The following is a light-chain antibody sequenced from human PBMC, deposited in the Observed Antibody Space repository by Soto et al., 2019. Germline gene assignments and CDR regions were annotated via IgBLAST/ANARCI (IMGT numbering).Light chain of an antibody. V-gene: IGKV1-27*01. CDR2: AAS. CDR1: QGISNC. CDR3: QKYNSAPRT. J-gene: IGKJ4*01. Sequence: QLTQCRSSMSESVGARVTITCRASQGISNCLAWYQQKPGKVPKLLIYAASTLQAGVPSRFSGSGSGTDFTLTISSLQPEDVAAYYCQKYNSAPRTFGRGTKVDI.